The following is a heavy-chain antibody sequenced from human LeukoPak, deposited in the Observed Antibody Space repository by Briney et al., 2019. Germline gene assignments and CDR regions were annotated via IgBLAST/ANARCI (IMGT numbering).Heavy chain of an antibody. Sequence: SETLSLTCAVYGGSFSGYYWSWIRQPPGKGLEWIGEINHSGSTNHNPSLKSRVTISVDTSKNQFSLKLSSVTAADTAVYYCARGPTWVRRIAAADPFRYWGQGTLVTVSA. CDR1: GGSFSGYY. J-gene: IGHJ4*02. CDR3: ARGPTWVRRIAAADPFRY. CDR2: INHSGST. V-gene: IGHV4-34*01. D-gene: IGHD6-13*01.